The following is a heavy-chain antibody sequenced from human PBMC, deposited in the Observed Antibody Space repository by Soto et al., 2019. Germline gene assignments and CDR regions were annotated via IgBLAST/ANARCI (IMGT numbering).Heavy chain of an antibody. CDR3: ARGKRGSSWYRGEEKYYYYGMDV. Sequence: QVQLQQWGAGLLKPSETLSLTCTAYGESFNGYYWSWIRQPPGKGLEWIGEIHHSGSTNYNPSLKSRFTFSIDTSKRQFSLKVRSVTAADTAVYYCARGKRGSSWYRGEEKYYYYGMDVWGQGTPVTVSS. CDR2: IHHSGST. J-gene: IGHJ6*02. CDR1: GESFNGYY. V-gene: IGHV4-34*01. D-gene: IGHD6-13*01.